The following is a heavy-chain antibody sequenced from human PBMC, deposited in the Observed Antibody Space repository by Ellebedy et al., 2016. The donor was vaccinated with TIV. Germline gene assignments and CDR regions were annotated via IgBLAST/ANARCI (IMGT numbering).Heavy chain of an antibody. D-gene: IGHD1-26*01. CDR1: GFTFSDHY. V-gene: IGHV3-72*01. CDR2: ITNKGRGGTT. Sequence: GESLKISCAASGFTFSDHYMDWVRQAPGKGLEWVGLITNKGRGGTTEYAASVKGRITISRDDSNNLLYLQLNSLKSEDTAVYYCASLVVGGTPSDYWGQGTLVTVSS. J-gene: IGHJ4*02. CDR3: ASLVVGGTPSDY.